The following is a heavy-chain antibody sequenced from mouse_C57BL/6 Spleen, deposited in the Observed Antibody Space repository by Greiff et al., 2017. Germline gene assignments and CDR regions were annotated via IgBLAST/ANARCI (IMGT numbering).Heavy chain of an antibody. D-gene: IGHD1-3*01. V-gene: IGHV1-19*01. CDR3: TRGGAYNSGMDY. Sequence: VQLQQSGPVLVKPGASVKMSCKASGYTFTDYYMNWVKQSHGKSLEWIGVINPYNGGTSYNQKFKGKATLTVDKSSSTAYMELNSLTSEDSAVYYCTRGGAYNSGMDYWGQGTSVTVSS. CDR1: GYTFTDYY. J-gene: IGHJ4*01. CDR2: INPYNGGT.